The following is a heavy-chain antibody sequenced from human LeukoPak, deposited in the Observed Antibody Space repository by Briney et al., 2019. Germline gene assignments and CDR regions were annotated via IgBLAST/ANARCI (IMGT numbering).Heavy chain of an antibody. CDR1: GGSISSSSYY. Sequence: SETLSLTCTVSGGSISSSSYYWGWIRQPPGKGLEWIGSIYYSGSTYYNPSLKSRVTISVDTSKNQFSLKLSSVTAADTAVYYCARHGYGYSYGYGPYDYWGQGILVTVSS. D-gene: IGHD5-18*01. CDR2: IYYSGST. V-gene: IGHV4-39*01. J-gene: IGHJ4*02. CDR3: ARHGYGYSYGYGPYDY.